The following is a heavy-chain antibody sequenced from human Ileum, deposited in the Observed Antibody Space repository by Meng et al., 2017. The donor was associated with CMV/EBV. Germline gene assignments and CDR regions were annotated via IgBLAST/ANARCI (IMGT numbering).Heavy chain of an antibody. CDR3: ARGYALDY. CDR2: LTPKTSRT. J-gene: IGHJ4*02. V-gene: IGHV1-8*03. CDR1: GYSFINYD. D-gene: IGHD2-8*01. Sequence: ASVKVSCKASGYSFINYDLYWVRQTTGQGLEYMGWLTPKTSRTGYAQNFQGRVTITRNTSISTAYMELSSLTSDDTADYYCARGYALDYWGQGPLVTVSS.